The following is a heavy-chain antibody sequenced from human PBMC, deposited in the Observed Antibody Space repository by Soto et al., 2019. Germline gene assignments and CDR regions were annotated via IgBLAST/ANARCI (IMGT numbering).Heavy chain of an antibody. D-gene: IGHD6-19*01. Sequence: PGGSLRLSCAASGFTVSSKYMTWVRQAPGKGLEWVSVIYGGGTTYYADSVKGRFTISRDNSKNTLFLQVNSLRVEDTAVYYCVQTTGWPGFDFWGQGTLVTVS. CDR3: VQTTGWPGFDF. J-gene: IGHJ4*02. CDR1: GFTVSSKY. V-gene: IGHV3-53*01. CDR2: IYGGGTT.